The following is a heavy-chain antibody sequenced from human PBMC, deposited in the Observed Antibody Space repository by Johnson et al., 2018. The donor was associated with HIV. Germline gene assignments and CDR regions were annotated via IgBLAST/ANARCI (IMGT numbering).Heavy chain of an antibody. V-gene: IGHV3-30*02. CDR2: IPNDGSNE. CDR1: GFTFSRYG. CDR3: AKALLSSSLFHDAFDI. J-gene: IGHJ3*02. D-gene: IGHD6-13*01. Sequence: QVQLVESGGGVVQPGGSLRLSCVASGFTFSRYGMHWVRQAPGKGLEWVAFIPNDGSNEYYADSVKGRFTISRDNSKNTLYLQMNSLRAEDTAVYYCAKALLSSSLFHDAFDIWGQGTMVTVSS.